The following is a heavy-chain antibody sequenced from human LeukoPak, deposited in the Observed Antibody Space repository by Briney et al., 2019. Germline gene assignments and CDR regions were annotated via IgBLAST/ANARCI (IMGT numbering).Heavy chain of an antibody. CDR3: AKAIYYDSSASFDY. V-gene: IGHV3-23*01. J-gene: IGHJ4*02. Sequence: GGSLRLSCAASGFTFSSYAMSWVRQAPGRGLEWVSAISGSGGSTYYADSVKGRFTISRDNSKNTLYLQMNSLRAEDTAVYYCAKAIYYDSSASFDYWGQGTLVTVSS. CDR2: ISGSGGST. CDR1: GFTFSSYA. D-gene: IGHD3-22*01.